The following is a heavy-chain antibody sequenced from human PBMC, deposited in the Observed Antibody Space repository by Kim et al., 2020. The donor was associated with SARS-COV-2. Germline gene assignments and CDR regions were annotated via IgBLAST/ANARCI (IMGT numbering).Heavy chain of an antibody. CDR2: ISSSSSTI. Sequence: GGSLRLSCAASGFTFSSYSMNWVRQAPGKGLEWVSYISSSSSTIYYADSVKGRFTISRDNAKNSLYLQMNSLRDEDTAVYYCARFIAAAGTDYYYGMDVWGQGTTVTVSS. CDR3: ARFIAAAGTDYYYGMDV. V-gene: IGHV3-48*02. D-gene: IGHD6-13*01. CDR1: GFTFSSYS. J-gene: IGHJ6*02.